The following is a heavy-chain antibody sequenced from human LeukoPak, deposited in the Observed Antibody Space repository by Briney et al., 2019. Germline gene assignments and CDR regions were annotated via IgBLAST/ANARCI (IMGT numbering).Heavy chain of an antibody. V-gene: IGHV1-2*06. J-gene: IGHJ4*02. D-gene: IGHD3-22*01. Sequence: ASVKVSCKASGYNFTGYYMHWVRQVPGQGLEWLRRINPNSGGTNYAQKFQGRVTMTRDTSISTAYMELSRLRSDDTAVYYCARVSPKGYYDSSGYYTYWGQRTLVNVSS. CDR2: INPNSGGT. CDR1: GYNFTGYY. CDR3: ARVSPKGYYDSSGYYTY.